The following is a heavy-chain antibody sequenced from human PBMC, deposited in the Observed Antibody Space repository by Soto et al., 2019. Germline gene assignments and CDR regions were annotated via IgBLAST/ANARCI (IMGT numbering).Heavy chain of an antibody. CDR3: ARVGPSREVPYPFEY. CDR1: GYTFSTYG. CDR2: ISAYNHYT. D-gene: IGHD1-26*01. Sequence: QVDLVQSGPEVRKPGASVNVSCKASGYTFSTYGISWVRQAPGQGLEWMGWISAYNHYTNYAQKFQGRVTMTTDTSTSTAYMEIRSLRSGDTAMYFCARVGPSREVPYPFEYWGQGTLVTVSS. J-gene: IGHJ4*02. V-gene: IGHV1-18*01.